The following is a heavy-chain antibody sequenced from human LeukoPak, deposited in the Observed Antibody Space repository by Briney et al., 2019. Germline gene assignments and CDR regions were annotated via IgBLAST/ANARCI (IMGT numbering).Heavy chain of an antibody. D-gene: IGHD6-19*01. CDR2: IYTSGST. Sequence: SETLSLTCTVSGGSISSGSYYWSWIRQPAGKGLEWIGRIYTSGSTNYNPSLKSRVTISVDTSKNQFSLKLSSVTAADTAVYYCARAEGLVAFDYWGQGTPVTVSS. CDR3: ARAEGLVAFDY. J-gene: IGHJ4*02. CDR1: GGSISSGSYY. V-gene: IGHV4-61*02.